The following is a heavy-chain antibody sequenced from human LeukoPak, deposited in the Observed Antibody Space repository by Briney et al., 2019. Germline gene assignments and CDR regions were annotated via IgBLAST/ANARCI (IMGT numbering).Heavy chain of an antibody. CDR3: ARQGRGGYWYFDL. D-gene: IGHD3-16*01. Sequence: ASVKVSCKASGYTFTSYGISWVRQAPGQGLEWMGVINPSGGTTTYAQEFQGRVTMTMDTSTSTVYMELSSLTSEDTAVYYCARQGRGGYWYFDLWGRGTLVTVSS. CDR2: INPSGGTT. V-gene: IGHV1-46*01. CDR1: GYTFTSYG. J-gene: IGHJ2*01.